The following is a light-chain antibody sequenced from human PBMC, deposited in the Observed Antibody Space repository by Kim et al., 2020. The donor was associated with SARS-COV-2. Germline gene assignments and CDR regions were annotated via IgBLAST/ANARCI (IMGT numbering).Light chain of an antibody. CDR1: QIINSN. J-gene: IGKJ1*01. CDR3: QQCQSWPWT. Sequence: EIVLTQSPATLSVSPGDTVTLSCRANQIINSNLGWYQHKPGQAPRLLIYTASAPAAGVPPRFSGGGSGTEFTLTISALQSEDFAIYYCQQCQSWPWTFGQGTKVDIK. V-gene: IGKV3-15*01. CDR2: TAS.